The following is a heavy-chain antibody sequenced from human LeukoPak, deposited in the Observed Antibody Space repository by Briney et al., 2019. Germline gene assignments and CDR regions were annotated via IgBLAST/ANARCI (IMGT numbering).Heavy chain of an antibody. CDR1: GFTFSSYA. Sequence: GGSLRLSCAASGFTFSSYAMHWVRQAPGKGLEWVAVIWYDGSNKYYADSVKGRFTISRDNSKNTLYLQMNSLRAEDTAVYYCARDIVVVPAASDAFDIWGQGTMVTVSS. V-gene: IGHV3-33*08. CDR2: IWYDGSNK. D-gene: IGHD2-2*01. CDR3: ARDIVVVPAASDAFDI. J-gene: IGHJ3*02.